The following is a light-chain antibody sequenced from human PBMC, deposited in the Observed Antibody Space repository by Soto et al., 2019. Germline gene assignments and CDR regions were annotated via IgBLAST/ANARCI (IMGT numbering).Light chain of an antibody. V-gene: IGKV1-27*01. Sequence: DIQMTQSPSSLSASMADRVAITCRASQAISNSLAWYQQKPGNPPQLLIYAASTLQSGVPSRFSGSGSGTDFTLTISGLQPEDLATYYCQSYNTARPTFGQGTRLEIK. CDR3: QSYNTARPT. J-gene: IGKJ5*01. CDR2: AAS. CDR1: QAISNS.